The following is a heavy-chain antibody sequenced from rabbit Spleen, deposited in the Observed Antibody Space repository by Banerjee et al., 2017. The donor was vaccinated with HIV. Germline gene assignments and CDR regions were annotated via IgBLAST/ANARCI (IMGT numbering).Heavy chain of an antibody. CDR3: AQDTGTNFSSYGMDL. D-gene: IGHD7-1*01. J-gene: IGHJ6*01. V-gene: IGHV1S40*01. Sequence: QSLEEAGGGLVQPEGALILTCKASGFSFSSSDYICWVRQAPGKGLEWISCIAGSSSAFTYSATWATGRFTISKPTSTTVTLQMTSLTVADTATYFCAQDTGTNFSSYGMDLWGPGTLVTVS. CDR2: IAGSSSAFT. CDR1: GFSFSSSDY.